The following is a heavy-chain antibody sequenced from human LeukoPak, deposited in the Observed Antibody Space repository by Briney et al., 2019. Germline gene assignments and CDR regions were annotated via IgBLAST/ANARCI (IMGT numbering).Heavy chain of an antibody. V-gene: IGHV4-4*07. CDR1: GGSISSYY. J-gene: IGHJ3*02. D-gene: IGHD2-15*01. CDR2: IYTSGST. Sequence: PSETLSLTCTVSGGSISSYYWSWIRQPAGKGLEWIGRIYTSGSTNYNPSLKSRVTMSVDTSKNQFSLKLSSVTATDTAVYYCASISATEAFDIWGQGTMVTVSS. CDR3: ASISATEAFDI.